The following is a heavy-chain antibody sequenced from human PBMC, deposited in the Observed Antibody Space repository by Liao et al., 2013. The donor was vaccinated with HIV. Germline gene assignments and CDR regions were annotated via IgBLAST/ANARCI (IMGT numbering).Heavy chain of an antibody. CDR1: GDSIRSRY. J-gene: IGHJ6*03. V-gene: IGHV4-34*09. CDR3: ARTSSIVLVPAASQYLAPYYYYYYMDV. Sequence: QVQLQESGPGLVKPSQTLSLTCTVSGDSIRSRYWSWIRQPPGKGLEWIGEINHSGSTNYNPSLKSRVTISVDTSKNQFSLKLSSVTAADTAVYYCARTSSIVLVPAASQYLAPYYYYYYMDVWAKGPRSPSP. CDR2: INHSGST. D-gene: IGHD2-2*01.